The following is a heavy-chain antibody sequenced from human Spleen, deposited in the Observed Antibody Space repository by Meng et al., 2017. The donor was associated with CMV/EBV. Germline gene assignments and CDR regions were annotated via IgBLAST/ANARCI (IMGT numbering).Heavy chain of an antibody. Sequence: ASVKVSCKASGYNFTDYYIHWVRQAPGQGLEWMGRINPDGGTTTYAQRFQGGLTLTTDTSTSTVYMELSRLTSEDTAVYYCARDLVGYDAFDIWGQGTLVTVSS. CDR2: INPDGGTT. CDR1: GYNFTDYY. D-gene: IGHD3-22*01. J-gene: IGHJ3*02. CDR3: ARDLVGYDAFDI. V-gene: IGHV1-46*01.